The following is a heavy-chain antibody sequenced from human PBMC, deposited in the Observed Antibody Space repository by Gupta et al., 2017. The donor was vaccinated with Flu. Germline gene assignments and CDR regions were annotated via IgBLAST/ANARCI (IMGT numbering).Heavy chain of an antibody. Sequence: GGSISSYYWSWIRQPPGKGLACTGYLYSSGSTNYNPSLKSRVTISVDTSKNQFSLKLSSVTAADTAVYDGARDLNYAFDYGGHGTLVTISS. V-gene: IGHV4-59*01. D-gene: IGHD4-4*01. CDR2: LYSSGST. J-gene: IGHJ4*01. CDR3: ARDLNYAFDY. CDR1: GGSISSYY.